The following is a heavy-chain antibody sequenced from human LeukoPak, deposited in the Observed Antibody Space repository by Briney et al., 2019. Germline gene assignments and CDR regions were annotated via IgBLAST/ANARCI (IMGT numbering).Heavy chain of an antibody. J-gene: IGHJ4*02. Sequence: SETLSLTCNVSGGSMSNIYYWGWIRRPPGKGLEWTGNIFYSGITYYNPSLRSRVTIATDTSKSQFSLKLTCVTAADTAVYYCARSTTFLREGFDYWGQGTLVTVSS. D-gene: IGHD1-26*01. CDR3: ARSTTFLREGFDY. V-gene: IGHV4-39*01. CDR1: GGSMSNIYY. CDR2: IFYSGIT.